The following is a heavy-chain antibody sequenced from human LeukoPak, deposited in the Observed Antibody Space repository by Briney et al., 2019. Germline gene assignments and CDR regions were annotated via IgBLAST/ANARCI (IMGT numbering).Heavy chain of an antibody. Sequence: SETLSLTCTVSGGSISSYYWSWIRQPPGKGLEWIGYIYYSGSINYNPSLKSRVTISVDTSKNQFSLKLSSVTAADTAVYYCARHYYDSSGYIVFDLWGRGTLVTVSS. D-gene: IGHD3-22*01. CDR2: IYYSGSI. V-gene: IGHV4-59*08. CDR1: GGSISSYY. CDR3: ARHYYDSSGYIVFDL. J-gene: IGHJ2*01.